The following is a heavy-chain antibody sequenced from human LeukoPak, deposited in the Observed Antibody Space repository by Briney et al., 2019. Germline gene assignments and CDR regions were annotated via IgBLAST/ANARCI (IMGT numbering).Heavy chain of an antibody. CDR2: IYYSGST. CDR1: GGSISSSSYY. CDR3: ARVYGAAGYFDP. Sequence: SETLSLTCTVSGGSISSSSYYWGWIRQPPGKGLEWIGSIYYSGSTYYNPSLKSRVTISVDTSKNQFSLKLSSVTAADTAVYYCARVYGAAGYFDPWGQGTLVTVSS. V-gene: IGHV4-39*07. D-gene: IGHD6-13*01. J-gene: IGHJ5*02.